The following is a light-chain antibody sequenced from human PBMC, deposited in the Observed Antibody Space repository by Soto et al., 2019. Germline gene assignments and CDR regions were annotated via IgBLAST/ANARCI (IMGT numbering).Light chain of an antibody. J-gene: IGKJ1*01. Sequence: ELVLTQSPGTLSLSPGERATLSCRASQSVSSSYLAWYQQKPGQAPRLLMYGVSSRATGISDRFSGSGSGTDFTLTISKLEPEDFAVYYCQQYGNSPRTFGQGTKVDIK. CDR3: QQYGNSPRT. V-gene: IGKV3-20*01. CDR2: GVS. CDR1: QSVSSSY.